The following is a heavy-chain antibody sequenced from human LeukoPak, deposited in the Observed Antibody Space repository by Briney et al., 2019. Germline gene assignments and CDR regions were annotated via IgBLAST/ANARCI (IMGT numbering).Heavy chain of an antibody. CDR1: GFTFSSYA. CDR2: ISSNGGST. CDR3: ARADARGYSSSYDAFDI. Sequence: GGSLRLSCAASGFTFSSYAMSWVRQAPGKGLEYVSAISSNGGSTYYANSVKGRFTISRDNSKNTLYLQMGSLRAEDMAVYYCARADARGYSSSYDAFDIWGQGTMVTVSS. V-gene: IGHV3-64*01. D-gene: IGHD6-19*01. J-gene: IGHJ3*02.